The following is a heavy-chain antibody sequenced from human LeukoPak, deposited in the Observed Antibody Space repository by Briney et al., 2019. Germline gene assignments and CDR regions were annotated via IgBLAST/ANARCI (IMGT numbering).Heavy chain of an antibody. J-gene: IGHJ5*02. CDR2: ISAYNGNT. CDR1: GFTFSTYA. Sequence: GGSLRLSCAASGFTFSTYAMSWVRQAPGKGLEWMGWISAYNGNTNYAQKLQGRVTMTTDTSTSTAYMELRSLRSDDTAVYYCARDSVAAAGGYNWFDPWGQGTLVTVSS. CDR3: ARDSVAAAGGYNWFDP. D-gene: IGHD6-13*01. V-gene: IGHV1-18*01.